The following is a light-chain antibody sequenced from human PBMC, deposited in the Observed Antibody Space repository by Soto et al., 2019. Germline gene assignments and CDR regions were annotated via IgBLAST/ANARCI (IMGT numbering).Light chain of an antibody. CDR1: SSDVGAYNY. CDR2: DIS. V-gene: IGLV2-11*01. J-gene: IGLJ1*01. CDR3: YSYAGSYTPYV. Sequence: QSVLAQPRSVSGSPGQTVTISCTGTSSDVGAYNYFSWYQQHPGTAPKLMLYDISKRPSGVPDRFSGSKSGTSASLTISGLQAEDEADYYCYSYAGSYTPYVFGTGTKVTVL.